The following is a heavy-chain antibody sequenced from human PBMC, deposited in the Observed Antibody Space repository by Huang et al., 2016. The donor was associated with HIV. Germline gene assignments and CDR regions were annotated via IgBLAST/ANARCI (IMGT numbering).Heavy chain of an antibody. J-gene: IGHJ3*02. Sequence: QVQLVQSGAEVKKPGASVKVSCKASGYTFTNYVISWVRQAPGQGREWMGGISAYNGNSNDAQKCQGRVTMTTDTSTTTVYMELRNLRSDDTAVYYCATDYFDSSGNGAFDIWGQGTMVTVSS. V-gene: IGHV1-18*01. CDR1: GYTFTNYV. D-gene: IGHD3-22*01. CDR3: ATDYFDSSGNGAFDI. CDR2: ISAYNGNS.